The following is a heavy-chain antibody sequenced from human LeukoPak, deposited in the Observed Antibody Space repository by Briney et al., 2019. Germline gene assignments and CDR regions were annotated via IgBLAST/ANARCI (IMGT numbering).Heavy chain of an antibody. D-gene: IGHD3-10*01. CDR3: ARHVYGSGSYYFDY. J-gene: IGHJ4*02. Sequence: PSETLSLTCTVSGGSISSSSYYWGWIRQPPGTGLEWIGSIYYSGSTYYNPSLKSRVTISVDTSKNQFSLKLSSVTAADTAVYYCARHVYGSGSYYFDYWGQGTLVTVSS. CDR2: IYYSGST. CDR1: GGSISSSSYY. V-gene: IGHV4-39*01.